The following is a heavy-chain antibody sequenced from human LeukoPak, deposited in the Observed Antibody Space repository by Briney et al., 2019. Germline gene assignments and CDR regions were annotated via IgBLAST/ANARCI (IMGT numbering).Heavy chain of an antibody. J-gene: IGHJ4*02. Sequence: GASVKVSCKASGYTFTNYGINWLRQAPGQGLEWLGWISTYNDDTKYAQKFQGRVTMTTDTSTTTVFMELRGLRSDDTGVYYCARGVDTAMAYFDYWGQGTLVTVSS. V-gene: IGHV1-18*01. CDR2: ISTYNDDT. CDR3: ARGVDTAMAYFDY. D-gene: IGHD5-18*01. CDR1: GYTFTNYG.